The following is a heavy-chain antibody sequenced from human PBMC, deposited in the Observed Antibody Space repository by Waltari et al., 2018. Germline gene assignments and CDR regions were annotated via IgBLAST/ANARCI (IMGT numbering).Heavy chain of an antibody. CDR2: SSYDGSNK. V-gene: IGHV3-30-3*01. CDR1: GFTSSPYS. D-gene: IGHD3-10*01. J-gene: IGHJ4*02. Sequence: QVQLVESGGGVVQPGRSLRLSCAASGFTSSPYSMHWVRQAPGKGVEWVAFSSYDGSNKDYADSVKGRFTISRDNSENTMYLEMNSLRAEDTAVFYCAREQYELLWELDYWGQGTLVTVSS. CDR3: AREQYELLWELDY.